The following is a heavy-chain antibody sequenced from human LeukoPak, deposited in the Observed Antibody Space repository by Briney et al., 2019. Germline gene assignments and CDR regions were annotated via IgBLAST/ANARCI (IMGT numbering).Heavy chain of an antibody. J-gene: IGHJ4*02. CDR1: GFTFRNNW. D-gene: IGHD5-18*01. Sequence: PGGSLRLSCVASGFTFRNNWMSWVRQAPGKGLEWVANMNQDGSEKDYVDSVKGRFTISRDNAKNSLYLQMNSLRADDTAVYYCARESSGYIYGYPLDYWGQGTLVTVSS. CDR3: ARESSGYIYGYPLDY. V-gene: IGHV3-7*01. CDR2: MNQDGSEK.